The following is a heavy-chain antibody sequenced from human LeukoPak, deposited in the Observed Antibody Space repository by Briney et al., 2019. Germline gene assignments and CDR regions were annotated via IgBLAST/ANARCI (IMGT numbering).Heavy chain of an antibody. D-gene: IGHD1-26*01. CDR1: GFTFSSHR. J-gene: IGHJ4*02. CDR2: IKQDGSEQ. V-gene: IGHV3-7*01. CDR3: AKDVLAGATGFDY. Sequence: GGSLRLSCVASGFTFSSHRMSWVRQAPGKGLEWVADIKQDGSEQNYVDSVRGRFTISRDNSKNTLYLQMNSLRAEDTAVYYCAKDVLAGATGFDYWGQGTPVTVSS.